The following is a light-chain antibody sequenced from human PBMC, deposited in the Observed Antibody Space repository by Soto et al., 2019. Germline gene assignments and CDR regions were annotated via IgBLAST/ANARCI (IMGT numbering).Light chain of an antibody. CDR3: TSYTRSRTYG. J-gene: IGLJ1*01. V-gene: IGLV2-14*03. CDR1: SNDVGAYNY. CDR2: DVS. Sequence: QSALTQPASVSGSPGQSITVSCTGTSNDVGAYNYVSWYQQHPGTAPKLMIYDVSNRPSGVSNRFSGSRSGNTASLTISGLQSEDEADYYCTSYTRSRTYGFGTGTKLTVL.